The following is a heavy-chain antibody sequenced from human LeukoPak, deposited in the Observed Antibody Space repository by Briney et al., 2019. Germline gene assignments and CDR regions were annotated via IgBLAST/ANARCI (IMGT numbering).Heavy chain of an antibody. CDR2: INHSGNT. J-gene: IGHJ4*02. CDR1: GGSFSGCY. D-gene: IGHD6-13*01. V-gene: IGHV4-34*01. CDR3: ARGLNRRWIAAASPLRY. Sequence: SSETLSLTCAVYGGSFSGCYWSWIRQPPGKGLEWIGEINHSGNTNYNPSLKSRVTISVDTSKNQFSLKLSSVTAADTAVYYCARGLNRRWIAAASPLRYWGQGTLVTVSS.